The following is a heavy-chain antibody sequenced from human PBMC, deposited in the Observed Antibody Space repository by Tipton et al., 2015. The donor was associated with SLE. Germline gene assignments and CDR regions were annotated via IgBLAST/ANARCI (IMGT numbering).Heavy chain of an antibody. V-gene: IGHV4-59*11. D-gene: IGHD2-21*01. CDR2: IHFRGST. CDR3: ARGGGDSVAAFDI. Sequence: TLSLTCTVSGASISSHYWTWIRLSPGKGLEWIGYIHFRGSTNYNLSLKTRVTISVDTSKRHFSLKLTSLTAADTAVYYCARGGGDSVAAFDIWAQGTLVTVSS. CDR1: GASISSHY. J-gene: IGHJ3*02.